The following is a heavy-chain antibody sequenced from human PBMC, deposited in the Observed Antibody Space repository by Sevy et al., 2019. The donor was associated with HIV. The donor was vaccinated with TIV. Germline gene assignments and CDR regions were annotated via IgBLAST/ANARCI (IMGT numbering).Heavy chain of an antibody. D-gene: IGHD6-13*01. CDR3: AKSTAAGGNGGFDY. CDR1: GFTFSYSG. Sequence: GGSLRLSCAASGFTFSYSGMHWVRQAPGKGLEWVTFIQYDGSNKYYADSVKGRFTISRDNSKNSLYLQMNSLRRDDTAVYDGAKSTAAGGNGGFDYWGQGTLVTVSS. V-gene: IGHV3-30*02. J-gene: IGHJ4*02. CDR2: IQYDGSNK.